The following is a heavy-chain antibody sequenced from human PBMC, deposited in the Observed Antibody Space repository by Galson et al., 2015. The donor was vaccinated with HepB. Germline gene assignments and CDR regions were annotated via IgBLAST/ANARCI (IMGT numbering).Heavy chain of an antibody. J-gene: IGHJ3*02. CDR1: GFTFSSYG. Sequence: SLRLSCAASGFTFSSYGMHWVRQAPGKGLEWVAVISYDGRNKYYADSVKGRFTISRDNSKNTLYLQMNSLRAEDTAVYYCAKDGGGKWELPGAFDIWGQGTMVTVSS. CDR3: AKDGGGKWELPGAFDI. V-gene: IGHV3-30*18. CDR2: ISYDGRNK. D-gene: IGHD1-26*01.